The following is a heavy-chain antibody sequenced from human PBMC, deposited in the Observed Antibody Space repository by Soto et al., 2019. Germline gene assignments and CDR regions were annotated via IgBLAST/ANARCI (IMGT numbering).Heavy chain of an antibody. Sequence: QVQLVESGGGVIQPGRSLRLSCAASGFTFSSYGKHWVRQAPGKGLEWVAVIWYDGSNKYYADSVKGRFTISRDNSKNTLYLQMNSLRAEDTAVYYCARAGWDAEYYFDYWVQGTLVTVAS. D-gene: IGHD1-26*01. J-gene: IGHJ4*02. CDR1: GFTFSSYG. CDR2: IWYDGSNK. V-gene: IGHV3-33*01. CDR3: ARAGWDAEYYFDY.